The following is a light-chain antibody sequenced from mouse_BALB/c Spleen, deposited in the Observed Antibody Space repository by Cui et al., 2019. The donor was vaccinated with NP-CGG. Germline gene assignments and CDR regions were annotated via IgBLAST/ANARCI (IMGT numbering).Light chain of an antibody. CDR2: GTK. CDR1: TGAVTTSNY. J-gene: IGLJ1*01. Sequence: QAVVTQESALTTSPGETVTLTCRLSTGAVTTSNYANWVQEKPDHLFTGLIGGTKNRAPGVPARFSGSLIGDKAALTITGAQTEDEAIYFCALWYSNHWVFGGGTKLTVL. CDR3: ALWYSNHWV. V-gene: IGLV1*01.